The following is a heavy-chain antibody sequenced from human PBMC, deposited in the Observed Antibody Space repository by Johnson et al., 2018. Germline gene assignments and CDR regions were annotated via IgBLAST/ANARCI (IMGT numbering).Heavy chain of an antibody. D-gene: IGHD3-10*01. CDR1: GGSFSSYY. J-gene: IGHJ6*03. CDR3: ATADRGYYYYYIDV. Sequence: QVQLQESGPGLVKPSETLSLTCTVSGGSFSSYYWSWIRQPPGKGLEWIGYIFHSGSTNYNPSLKSQGTMSVDTSKNQFSLMLSSVVSAYTAVYYCATADRGYYYYYIDVWGKGTTVTVSS. CDR2: IFHSGST. V-gene: IGHV4-59*01.